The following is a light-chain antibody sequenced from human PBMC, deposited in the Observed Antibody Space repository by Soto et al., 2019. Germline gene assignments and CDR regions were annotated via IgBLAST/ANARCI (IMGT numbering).Light chain of an antibody. Sequence: MMMTQSPATLSVSPGERVTLSFMTSHSVNSHVAWYQQKPGQAPRLLLYGASTRATGIPVRFSGSGFGTEFTLTISSLQSEDFAVYYCQQYKNWPLFGQGTRLEIK. CDR3: QQYKNWPL. J-gene: IGKJ5*01. CDR2: GAS. V-gene: IGKV3-15*01. CDR1: HSVNSH.